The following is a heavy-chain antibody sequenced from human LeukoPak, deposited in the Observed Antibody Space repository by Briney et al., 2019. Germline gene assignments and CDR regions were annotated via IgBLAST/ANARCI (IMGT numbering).Heavy chain of an antibody. CDR3: ARGGYCSSTSCYGDFDY. CDR2: INHSGST. Sequence: SETLSLTCAVYGGSFSGYYWSWLRQPPGKGLEGIGEINHSGSTNYNPSLKSRVTISVDTSKNQFPLQLSSVTAADTAVYYCARGGYCSSTSCYGDFDYWGQGTLVTVSS. J-gene: IGHJ4*02. CDR1: GGSFSGYY. V-gene: IGHV4-34*01. D-gene: IGHD2-2*01.